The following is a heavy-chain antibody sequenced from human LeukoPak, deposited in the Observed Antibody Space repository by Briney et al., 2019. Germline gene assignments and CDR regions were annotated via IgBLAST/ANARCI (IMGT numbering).Heavy chain of an antibody. J-gene: IGHJ4*02. CDR1: GYSFTNYW. D-gene: IGHD6-13*01. V-gene: IGHV5-51*01. Sequence: GESLKISCKGSGYSFTNYWIGWVRQMPGKGLEWMGIIYPGDSDTRYSPSFQGQVTISADKSISTAYLHWSSLKASDTAIYYCARAGTGYASSWSPIDYWGQGTLVTVSS. CDR2: IYPGDSDT. CDR3: ARAGTGYASSWSPIDY.